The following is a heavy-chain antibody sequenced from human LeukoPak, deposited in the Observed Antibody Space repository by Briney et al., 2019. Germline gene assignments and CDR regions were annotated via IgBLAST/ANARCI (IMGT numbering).Heavy chain of an antibody. D-gene: IGHD4-23*01. CDR3: ARGGRWYFDY. CDR1: GFSFSTYW. Sequence: GGSLRLSCAASGFSFSTYWMSWVRQSPGKGLEWVARISQDGTEIHYVYSVKGRFTISRENAKYSLSLQMNSLRVDDTAVYYCARGGRWYFDYWAQGTLVTVSS. V-gene: IGHV3-7*01. J-gene: IGHJ4*02. CDR2: ISQDGTEI.